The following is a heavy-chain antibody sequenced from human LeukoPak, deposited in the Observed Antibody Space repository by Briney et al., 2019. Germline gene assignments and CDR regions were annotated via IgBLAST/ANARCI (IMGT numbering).Heavy chain of an antibody. J-gene: IGHJ4*02. Sequence: SETLSLTCTVSGTSITSYYWNWIRQAPGQGPEWIGYAHYSGNTKYNPPLKSRVTISVDTSKNQFSLRLSSVTAADTAVYFCAKWASDNRAFDLWGQGTRVTVSS. D-gene: IGHD2-8*01. CDR2: AHYSGNT. CDR3: AKWASDNRAFDL. V-gene: IGHV4-59*08. CDR1: GTSITSYY.